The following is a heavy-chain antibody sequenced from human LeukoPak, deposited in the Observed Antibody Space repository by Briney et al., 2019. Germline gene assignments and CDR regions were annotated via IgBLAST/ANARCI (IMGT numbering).Heavy chain of an antibody. CDR1: GYTFTGYY. CDR2: ISPNSGGT. CDR3: AREAYDSGSFRTDYYYMDV. V-gene: IGHV1-2*02. Sequence: ASVKVSCKASGYTFTGYYMHWVRQAPGQGLEWMGWISPNSGGTNYEQKFQGRVTMTRDTSINTAYMEMSRLRSDDTAVYYCAREAYDSGSFRTDYYYMDVWGKGTTVTISS. J-gene: IGHJ6*03. D-gene: IGHD3-10*01.